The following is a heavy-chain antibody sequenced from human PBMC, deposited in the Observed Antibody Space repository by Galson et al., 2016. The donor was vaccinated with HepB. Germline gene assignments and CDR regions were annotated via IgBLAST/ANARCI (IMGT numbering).Heavy chain of an antibody. V-gene: IGHV1-2*02. CDR3: ARDCSRRVPTLTLDS. Sequence: SVKVSCKASGYTFTTFHIHWVRQGPGQGLEWMGWINPNSGGTNYAQDFQGRVTMTTDSSTSTAYMEVRSLRYDDPAVYYCARDCSRRVPTLTLDSWGQGTLVTVSS. CDR2: INPNSGGT. CDR1: GYTFTTFH. J-gene: IGHJ4*02. D-gene: IGHD4/OR15-4a*01.